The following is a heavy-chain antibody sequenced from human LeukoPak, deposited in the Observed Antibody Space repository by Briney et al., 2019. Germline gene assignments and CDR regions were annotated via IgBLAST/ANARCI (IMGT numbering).Heavy chain of an antibody. CDR1: GYSISSGYY. J-gene: IGHJ6*03. D-gene: IGHD5-12*01. CDR2: IYYSGST. CDR3: ASSFSGYSGYDLYYYYYMDV. V-gene: IGHV4-61*01. Sequence: SETLSLTCTVSGYSISSGYYWGWIRQPPGKGLEWIGYIYYSGSTNYNPSLKSRVTISVDTSKNQFSLKLSSVTAADTAVYYCASSFSGYSGYDLYYYYYMDVWGKGTTVTVSS.